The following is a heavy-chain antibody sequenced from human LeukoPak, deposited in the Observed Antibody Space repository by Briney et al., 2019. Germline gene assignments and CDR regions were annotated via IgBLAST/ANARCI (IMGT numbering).Heavy chain of an antibody. CDR3: ARGTPRDCSGGSCYFEY. CDR1: GYTFTGYY. D-gene: IGHD2-15*01. Sequence: GASVKVSCKASGYTFTGYYMHWVRQAPGQGLEWMGWINPNSDNTGYAQKFQGRVTITRDTSTSTVYMELSSLISEDTAVYYCARGTPRDCSGGSCYFEYWGQGTLVTVSS. V-gene: IGHV1-8*03. CDR2: INPNSDNT. J-gene: IGHJ4*02.